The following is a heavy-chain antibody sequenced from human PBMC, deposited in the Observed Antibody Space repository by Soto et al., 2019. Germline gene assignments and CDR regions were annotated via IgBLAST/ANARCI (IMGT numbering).Heavy chain of an antibody. Sequence: QVQLQESGPGLVKPSETLSLTCSVSGASISDDHWSWIRQPPGKGLEWIGYIYYSRSTDYNPSLKSRVSMSVDTSKNQFSLKLTSVTAAATAVYYCARNAYTDLYWYFDLWGRGTLVTVSS. CDR1: GASISDDH. D-gene: IGHD2-2*01. CDR2: IYYSRST. J-gene: IGHJ2*01. V-gene: IGHV4-59*08. CDR3: ARNAYTDLYWYFDL.